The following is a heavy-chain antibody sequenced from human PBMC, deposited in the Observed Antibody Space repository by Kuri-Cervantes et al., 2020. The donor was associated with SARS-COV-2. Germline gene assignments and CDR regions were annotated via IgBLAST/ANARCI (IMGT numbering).Heavy chain of an antibody. V-gene: IGHV3-73*01. D-gene: IGHD3-9*01. J-gene: IGHJ4*02. Sequence: GESLKISCGASGFTFSAAAIYWVRQASGKGLEWIGRIRNKANNYATTYVASVKGRFTISRDDSKNTAYLQMNSLKTEDTAVYYCGSSVVRFFDQYGDYWGRGTLVTVSS. CDR2: IRNKANNYAT. CDR1: GFTFSAAA. CDR3: GSSVVRFFDQYGDY.